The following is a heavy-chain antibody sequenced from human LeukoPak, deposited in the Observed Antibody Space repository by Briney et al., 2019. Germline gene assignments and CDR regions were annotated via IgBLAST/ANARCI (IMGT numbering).Heavy chain of an antibody. CDR3: ARGGPPPKYYYYGMDV. D-gene: IGHD3-16*01. Sequence: EASVKVSCKASGYTFTSYYMHWVRQAPGQGLEWMGITNPSGGSTSYAQKFQGRVTMTRDTSTSTVYMELSSLRSEDTAVYYCARGGPPPKYYYYGMDVWGQGTTVTVSS. CDR1: GYTFTSYY. CDR2: TNPSGGST. J-gene: IGHJ6*02. V-gene: IGHV1-46*01.